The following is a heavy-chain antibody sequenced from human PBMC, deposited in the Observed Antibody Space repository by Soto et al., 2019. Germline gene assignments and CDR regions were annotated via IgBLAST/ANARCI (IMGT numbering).Heavy chain of an antibody. CDR1: GFTFSSYA. V-gene: IGHV3-23*01. J-gene: IGHJ4*02. CDR3: AKDPNGDYVGAFDS. CDR2: ITGSGAGT. D-gene: IGHD4-17*01. Sequence: GGSLRLSCAASGFTFSSYAMTWVRQAPGKGLEYVSSITGSGAGTVYADSVKGRFTISRDNSKNMLYLQLSSLRAEDTAIYFCAKDPNGDYVGAFDSWGQGSLVTAPQ.